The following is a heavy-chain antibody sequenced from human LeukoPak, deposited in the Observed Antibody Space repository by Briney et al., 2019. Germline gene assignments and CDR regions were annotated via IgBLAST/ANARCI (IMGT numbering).Heavy chain of an antibody. V-gene: IGHV1-18*01. CDR3: ATGDSSGYDDDAFDI. D-gene: IGHD3-22*01. J-gene: IGHJ3*02. CDR2: ISAYDGNT. CDR1: GYTFSSYG. Sequence: GASVKVSCKASGYTFSSYGISWVRQAPGQGLEWMGWISAYDGNTNYAQKFQGRVTMTRDTSTSTVYMELSSLRSEDTAVYYCATGDSSGYDDDAFDIWGQGTMVTVSS.